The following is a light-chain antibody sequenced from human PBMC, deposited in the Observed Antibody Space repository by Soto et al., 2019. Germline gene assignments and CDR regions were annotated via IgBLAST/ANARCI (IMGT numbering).Light chain of an antibody. J-gene: IGLJ3*02. CDR2: VHSDGRH. CDR3: QTWDTGPWV. CDR1: SGHSIYA. V-gene: IGLV4-69*01. Sequence: QSVLTQSPSASAALGASVKLTCTLTSGHSIYAIAWHQQEPEKGPRYLMKVHSDGRHTNGDGIPDRFSGSRSGAECYLTISSLQSEDEADYYCQTWDTGPWVFGGGTKLTVL.